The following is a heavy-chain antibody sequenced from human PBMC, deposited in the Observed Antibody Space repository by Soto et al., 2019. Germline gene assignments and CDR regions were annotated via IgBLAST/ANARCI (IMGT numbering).Heavy chain of an antibody. CDR1: IYTFTNYY. CDR3: ARGDKKD. V-gene: IGHV1-46*01. J-gene: IGHJ1*01. CDR2: IHPDGGHT. Sequence: ATVKVACKASIYTFTNYYVQWERQAPGQGLEWLGVIHPDGGHTTYSQKFHDRVTMTRDTFTSTVYMELSSLRSEDTAVYYCARGDKKDWGRGTLVT.